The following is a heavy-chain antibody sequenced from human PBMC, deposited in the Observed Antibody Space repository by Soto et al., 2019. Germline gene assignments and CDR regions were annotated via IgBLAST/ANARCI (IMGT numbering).Heavy chain of an antibody. Sequence: GGSLRLSCAASGFIFSSYAMHWVRQAPGKGLEWVAVISYDGSNKYYADSVKGRFTMSRDNSKNTLYLQMNSLRAEDTAVYYCARDDPAYCGGDCYSGFYWFDPWGQGTLVTVSS. J-gene: IGHJ5*02. CDR3: ARDDPAYCGGDCYSGFYWFDP. V-gene: IGHV3-30-3*01. CDR2: ISYDGSNK. D-gene: IGHD2-21*02. CDR1: GFIFSSYA.